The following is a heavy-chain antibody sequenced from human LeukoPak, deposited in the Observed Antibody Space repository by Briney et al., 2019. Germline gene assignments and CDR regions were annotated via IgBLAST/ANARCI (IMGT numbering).Heavy chain of an antibody. D-gene: IGHD2-8*01. CDR3: ARNNAMDV. CDR2: VNRDGSET. CDR1: GFTFRSYP. J-gene: IGHJ6*02. V-gene: IGHV3-7*03. Sequence: GGSLRLSCVASGFTFRSYPMTWVRQVPGRGPEWVANVNRDGSETYYLDSVKGRFTISKDNAKNSLYLQMNSLRAEDTALYHCARNNAMDVWGQGTTVIVSS.